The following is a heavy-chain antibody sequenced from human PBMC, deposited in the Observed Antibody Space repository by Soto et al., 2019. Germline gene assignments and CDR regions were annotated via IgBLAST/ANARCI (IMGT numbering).Heavy chain of an antibody. J-gene: IGHJ6*03. CDR3: GSTNYIPSLKGRVTISVDTSKNQFSLKLSSVTAADTAVYYCASWVRDCTNGVCYSPPKGYYYYMDV. D-gene: IGHD3-10*01. CDR1: RGTFSSYA. V-gene: IGHV1-69*13. CDR2: IIPIFGTA. Sequence: ASVKVSCKASRGTFSSYAISWVRQAPGQGLEWMGGIIPIFGTANYAQKFQGRVTITADEYTSTAYMELSSMRYEDQAEYYSGSTNYIPSLKGRVTISVDTSKNQFSLKLSSVTAADTAVYYCASWVRDCTNGVCYSPPKGYYYYMDVWGKGTTVTVSS.